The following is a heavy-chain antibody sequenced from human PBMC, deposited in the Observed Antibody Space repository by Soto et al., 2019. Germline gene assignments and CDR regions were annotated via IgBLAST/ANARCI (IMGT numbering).Heavy chain of an antibody. CDR1: GYSFTTYS. V-gene: IGHV1-18*01. Sequence: QGQLVQSGGEVKKPGASVKVSCKASGYSFTTYSISWVRQAPGQGLEWMGWISGHSGHTNYAQKLQGRVAMTTDTATTTAYMVLRSLRSDDTAVYYCARDRSMASRRGPLDYWGQGTLLTVSS. J-gene: IGHJ4*02. D-gene: IGHD2-8*01. CDR2: ISGHSGHT. CDR3: ARDRSMASRRGPLDY.